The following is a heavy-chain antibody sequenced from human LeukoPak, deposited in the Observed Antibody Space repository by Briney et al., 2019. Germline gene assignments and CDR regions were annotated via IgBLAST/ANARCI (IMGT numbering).Heavy chain of an antibody. Sequence: GGSLRLSCAASGFTFSSYGMHWVRQAPGKGLEWVAVISYDGSNKYYADSVKGRFTISRDNSKNTLYLQMNSLKTEDTAVYYCTRLRIIITFGGVIVDRMGDYWGQGTLVTVSS. V-gene: IGHV3-30*03. J-gene: IGHJ4*02. D-gene: IGHD3-16*02. CDR1: GFTFSSYG. CDR2: ISYDGSNK. CDR3: TRLRIIITFGGVIVDRMGDY.